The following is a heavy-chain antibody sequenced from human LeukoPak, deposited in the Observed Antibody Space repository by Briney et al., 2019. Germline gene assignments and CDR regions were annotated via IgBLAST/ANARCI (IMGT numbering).Heavy chain of an antibody. V-gene: IGHV3-48*03. CDR2: TSSSGSTI. CDR1: GFTCSSYE. Sequence: LSFYCAASGFTCSSYEMNWVRQAPGKELEGVSNTSSSGSTIYYADSVKVRFTISRDNAKNSLYLQMNSLRAEDTAVYYCARDRHSGYDPAYYYYYGMDVWGQGTTVTVSS. J-gene: IGHJ6*02. D-gene: IGHD5-12*01. CDR3: ARDRHSGYDPAYYYYYGMDV.